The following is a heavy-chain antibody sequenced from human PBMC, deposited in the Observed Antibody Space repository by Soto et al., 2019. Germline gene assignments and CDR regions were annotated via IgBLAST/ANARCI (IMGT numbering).Heavy chain of an antibody. J-gene: IGHJ6*02. V-gene: IGHV4-30-2*01. CDR1: GDTISTGGYS. D-gene: IGHD3-10*01. Sequence: PSETLSLTCGVSGDTISTGGYSWAWIRQPPGKALEWIGHTYHSGNPYYNPSLKSRVIISVDRSKNQFSLKLSSVTAADTAVYYCAREHRYYGSGSYLWHYCYGMDVWGQGTTVTVSS. CDR2: TYHSGNP. CDR3: AREHRYYGSGSYLWHYCYGMDV.